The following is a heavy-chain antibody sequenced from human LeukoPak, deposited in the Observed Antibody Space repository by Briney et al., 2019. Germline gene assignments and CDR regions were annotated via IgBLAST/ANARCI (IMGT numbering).Heavy chain of an antibody. J-gene: IGHJ4*02. CDR2: ISGSGGST. V-gene: IGHV3-23*01. CDR3: ATYSGYDRIFDY. Sequence: GGSLRLSCAASGFTFSSYAMSWVRQAPGKGLEWVSAISGSGGSTYYADSVKGRFTISRDNAKNSLYLQMNSLRAGDTAVYYCATYSGYDRIFDYWGQGTLVTVSS. D-gene: IGHD5-12*01. CDR1: GFTFSSYA.